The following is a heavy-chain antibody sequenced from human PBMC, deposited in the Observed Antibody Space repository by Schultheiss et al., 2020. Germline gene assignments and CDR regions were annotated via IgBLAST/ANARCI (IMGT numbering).Heavy chain of an antibody. Sequence: SETLSLTCTVSGGSISSGGYYWNWIRQPPGKGPEWIGYIFPSGNTKYNPSLKSRVTISLDTSKTHISLKLSSVTAADTAVYYCAREKVALSGSGNYYYYAMDVWGQGTTVTVSS. V-gene: IGHV4-61*03. D-gene: IGHD3-10*01. CDR2: IFPSGNT. J-gene: IGHJ6*02. CDR1: GGSISSGGYY. CDR3: AREKVALSGSGNYYYYAMDV.